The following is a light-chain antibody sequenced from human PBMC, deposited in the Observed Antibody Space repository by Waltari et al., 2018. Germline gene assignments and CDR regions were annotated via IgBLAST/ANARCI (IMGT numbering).Light chain of an antibody. J-gene: IGKJ1*01. CDR1: PSVSASF. Sequence: VFTQSPGTLSLSPGHRATLSCRVSPSVSASFLAWYQHKLGQPPRLLIYGGSIRATGVPDRFSGSGSGTDFTLTIIRLEPEDFAVYYCHQYGESPRSFGPGTKVEV. CDR3: HQYGESPRS. V-gene: IGKV3-20*01. CDR2: GGS.